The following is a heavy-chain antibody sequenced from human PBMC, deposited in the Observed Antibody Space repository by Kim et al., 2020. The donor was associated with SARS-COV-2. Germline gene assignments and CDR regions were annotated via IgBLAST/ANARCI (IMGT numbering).Heavy chain of an antibody. J-gene: IGHJ6*02. V-gene: IGHV1-46*01. CDR3: ARGTLWFGELYPDYYGMDV. D-gene: IGHD3-10*01. CDR1: GYTFTSYY. CDR2: INPSGGST. Sequence: ASVKVSCKASGYTFTSYYMHWVRQAPGQGLEWMGIINPSGGSTSYAQKFQGRVTMTRDTSTSTVYMELSSLRSEDTAVYYCARGTLWFGELYPDYYGMDVWAKGPRSPSP.